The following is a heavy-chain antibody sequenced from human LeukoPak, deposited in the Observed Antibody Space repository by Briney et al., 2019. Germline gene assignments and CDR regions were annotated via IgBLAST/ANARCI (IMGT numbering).Heavy chain of an antibody. J-gene: IGHJ5*02. CDR1: GGSFSGYY. V-gene: IGHV4-34*01. CDR3: ARERHYYDSSGYFGFDP. Sequence: PSETLSLTCAVYGGSFSGYYWSWIRQPPGKGLEWIGSIYYSGSTYYNPSLKSRVTISVDTSKNQFSLKLSSVTAADTAVYYCARERHYYDSSGYFGFDPWGQGTLVTVSS. CDR2: IYYSGST. D-gene: IGHD3-22*01.